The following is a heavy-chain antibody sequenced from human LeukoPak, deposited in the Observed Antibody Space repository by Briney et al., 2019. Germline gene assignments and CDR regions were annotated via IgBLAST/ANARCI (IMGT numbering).Heavy chain of an antibody. Sequence: GGSLRLSCAASGFTFSSYSMNWVRQAPGKGLEWVSYISSSSSYIYYADSVKGRFTISRDNAKNSLYLQMNSLRAEDTAVYYCARETVTGSFDPWGQGTLVTVSS. CDR2: ISSSSSYI. V-gene: IGHV3-21*05. D-gene: IGHD4-11*01. J-gene: IGHJ5*02. CDR1: GFTFSSYS. CDR3: ARETVTGSFDP.